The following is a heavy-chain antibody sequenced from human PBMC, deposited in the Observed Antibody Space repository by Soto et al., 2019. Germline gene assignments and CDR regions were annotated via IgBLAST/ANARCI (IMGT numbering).Heavy chain of an antibody. V-gene: IGHV4-31*03. CDR3: ARREIQGPIDY. J-gene: IGHJ4*02. Sequence: PSETLSLTCTVSGGSISSGGYYWSWIRQHPGKGLEWIGYIYYSGSTYYNPSLKSRVTISIDTSKNQFSLKLSSVTAADTAVYYCARREIQGPIDYWGQGTLVTVSS. CDR2: IYYSGST. D-gene: IGHD1-26*01. CDR1: GGSISSGGYY.